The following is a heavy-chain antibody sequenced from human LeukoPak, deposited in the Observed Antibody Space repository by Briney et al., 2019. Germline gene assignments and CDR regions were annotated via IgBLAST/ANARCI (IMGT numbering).Heavy chain of an antibody. CDR2: FDPEEGET. CDR1: GYTLTEIS. CDR3: ATGLLYDSSGYYLLLAFDI. V-gene: IGHV1-24*01. D-gene: IGHD3-22*01. Sequence: GASVKVSCKVSGYTLTEISMHWVRQAPGKGLEWMGGFDPEEGETIYAQKFQGRVTMTEDTSTDTAYMELSSLRSEDTAVYYCATGLLYDSSGYYLLLAFDIWGQGTMVTVSS. J-gene: IGHJ3*02.